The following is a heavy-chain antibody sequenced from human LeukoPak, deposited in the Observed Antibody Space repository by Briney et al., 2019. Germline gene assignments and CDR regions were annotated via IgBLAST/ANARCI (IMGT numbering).Heavy chain of an antibody. D-gene: IGHD5-24*01. CDR2: INSDGSST. Sequence: PEGSLRLSCAASGFTLSTYWMHWVRQAPGKGLVWVSRINSDGSSTSYADSVKGRFTISRDNAKNTLYLQMNSLRAEDTAVYYCARDLDGYNTYYFDYWGQGTLVTVSS. CDR1: GFTLSTYW. J-gene: IGHJ4*02. V-gene: IGHV3-74*01. CDR3: ARDLDGYNTYYFDY.